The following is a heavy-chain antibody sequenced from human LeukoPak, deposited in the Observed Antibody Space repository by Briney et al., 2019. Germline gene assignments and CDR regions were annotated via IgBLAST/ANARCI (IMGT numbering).Heavy chain of an antibody. J-gene: IGHJ6*04. V-gene: IGHV3-30-3*01. CDR3: AKDMVRGGYYYYGMDV. D-gene: IGHD3-10*01. CDR1: GFTFSSYA. CDR2: ISYDGSNK. Sequence: GRSLRLSCAASGFTFSSYAMHWVRQAPGKGLEWVAVISYDGSNKYYADSVKGRFTISRDNSQNTLYLQMNSLRAEDTAVYYCAKDMVRGGYYYYGMDVWGEGTTVTVSS.